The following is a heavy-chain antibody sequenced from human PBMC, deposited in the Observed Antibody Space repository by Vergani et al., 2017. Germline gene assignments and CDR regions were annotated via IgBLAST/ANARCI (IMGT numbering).Heavy chain of an antibody. Sequence: EVQLVESGGGLVQPGRSLRLSCAASGFTFDDYAMHWVRQAPGKGLEWVSGINWNSDSIAYADSVKGRFTISRNNAKKSLYLQMNSLRPEDTALYYCAKAGLGGSGWAYFDYWGQGTLVTVSS. CDR1: GFTFDDYA. V-gene: IGHV3-9*01. CDR3: AKAGLGGSGWAYFDY. D-gene: IGHD6-19*01. J-gene: IGHJ4*02. CDR2: INWNSDSI.